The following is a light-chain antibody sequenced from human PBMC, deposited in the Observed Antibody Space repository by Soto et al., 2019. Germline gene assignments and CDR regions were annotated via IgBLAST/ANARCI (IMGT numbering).Light chain of an antibody. CDR1: RSIDTW. Sequence: DIQMTQSPSALSASVGDRVTITCRASRSIDTWLAWYQQKPGKAPKLLIYDASSLQSGVPSTFSASGSGTEFTLTISSLQPDDFATYYCQQYGDNAITFGGGTKVEV. V-gene: IGKV1-5*01. CDR2: DAS. CDR3: QQYGDNAIT. J-gene: IGKJ4*01.